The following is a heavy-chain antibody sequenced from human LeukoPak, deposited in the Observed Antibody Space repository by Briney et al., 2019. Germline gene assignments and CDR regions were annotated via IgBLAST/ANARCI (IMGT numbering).Heavy chain of an antibody. Sequence: PSETLSLTCAVYGGSFSGYYWSWIRQPPGKGLEWIGEINHSGSTNYNPSLKSRVTISVDTSKNQFSLKLSSVTAADTAVYYCASITMVRGGLSIDYWGQGTLVTVSS. CDR2: INHSGST. CDR1: GGSFSGYY. V-gene: IGHV4-34*01. J-gene: IGHJ4*02. CDR3: ASITMVRGGLSIDY. D-gene: IGHD3-10*01.